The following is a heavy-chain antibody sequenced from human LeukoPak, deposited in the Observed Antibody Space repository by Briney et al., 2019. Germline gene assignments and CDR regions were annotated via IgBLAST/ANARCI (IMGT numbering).Heavy chain of an antibody. Sequence: ASVKVSCKASGYTFTSYYMHWVRQAPGQGLEWMEIINPSGGSTSYAQKFQGRVTMTRDTSTSTVYMELSSLRSEDTAVYYCARTPNYYDSSGYDMGDYWGQGTLVTVSS. J-gene: IGHJ4*02. CDR2: INPSGGST. CDR1: GYTFTSYY. D-gene: IGHD3-22*01. V-gene: IGHV1-46*01. CDR3: ARTPNYYDSSGYDMGDY.